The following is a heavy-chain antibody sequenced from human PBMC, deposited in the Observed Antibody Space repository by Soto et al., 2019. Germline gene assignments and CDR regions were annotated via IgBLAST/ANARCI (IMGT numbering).Heavy chain of an antibody. D-gene: IGHD2-15*01. V-gene: IGHV4-39*01. CDR2: IYYSGST. CDR1: GGSISSSSYY. J-gene: IGHJ5*02. Sequence: SETLSLTCTVSGGSISSSSYYWGWIRQPPGKGLEWIGSIYYSGSTYYNPSLKSRVTISVDTSKNQFSLKLSSVTAADTAVYYCARVRGGRVGAWFDPWGQGTLVTSPQ. CDR3: ARVRGGRVGAWFDP.